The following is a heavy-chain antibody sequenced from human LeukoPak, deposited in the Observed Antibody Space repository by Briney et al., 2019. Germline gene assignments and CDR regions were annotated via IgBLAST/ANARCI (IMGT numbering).Heavy chain of an antibody. Sequence: KSSETLSLTCTVSGGSISSSSYYWGWIRQPPGKGLEWIGSIYYSGSTYYNPSLKSRVTISVDTSKNQFSLKLSSVTAADTAVYYCARLGYYDSSGLRVFDYWGQGTLVTVSS. V-gene: IGHV4-39*01. J-gene: IGHJ4*02. CDR2: IYYSGST. CDR1: GGSISSSSYY. CDR3: ARLGYYDSSGLRVFDY. D-gene: IGHD3-22*01.